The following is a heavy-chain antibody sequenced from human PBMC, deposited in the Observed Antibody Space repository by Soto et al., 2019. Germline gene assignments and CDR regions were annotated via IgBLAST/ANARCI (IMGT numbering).Heavy chain of an antibody. D-gene: IGHD2-15*01. CDR1: GYTFTSFT. CDR3: GTYEGIVSPRPSVYDY. V-gene: IGHV1-18*01. J-gene: IGHJ4*02. Sequence: QVQLVQSGPEVKKPGASVKVSCKASGYTFTSFTIVWVRQAPGQGLEWMGWIAPYNGNTDYVQRLQGRVTLTTDTSTSTAYMELRSLRSDDTAIYYCGTYEGIVSPRPSVYDYWGQGTLVTVSS. CDR2: IAPYNGNT.